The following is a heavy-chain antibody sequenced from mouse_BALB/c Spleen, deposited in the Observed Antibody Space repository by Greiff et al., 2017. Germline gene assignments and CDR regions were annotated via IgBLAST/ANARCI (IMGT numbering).Heavy chain of an antibody. D-gene: IGHD1-1*02. V-gene: IGHV3-2*02. CDR1: GYSITSDYA. Sequence: EVNLVESGPGLVKPSQSLSLTCTVTGYSITSDYAWNWIRQFPGNKLEWMGYISYSGSTSYNPSLKSRISITRDTSKNQFFLQLNSVTTEDTATYDCARDYGRVDYWGQGTTLTVSS. CDR2: ISYSGST. CDR3: ARDYGRVDY. J-gene: IGHJ2*01.